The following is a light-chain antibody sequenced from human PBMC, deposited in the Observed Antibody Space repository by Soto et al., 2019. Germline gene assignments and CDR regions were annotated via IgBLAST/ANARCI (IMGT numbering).Light chain of an antibody. CDR1: QSVSKY. V-gene: IGKV3-11*01. CDR2: DAS. Sequence: EVVLTQSPATLSLSPGERATLSCRASQSVSKYLAWYQQKPGQAPRLLIYDASNRATGIPARFSGSGSGTDFTLTISNLEPEDFAVYYCQHRRTFGPGTKVDIK. J-gene: IGKJ3*01. CDR3: QHRRT.